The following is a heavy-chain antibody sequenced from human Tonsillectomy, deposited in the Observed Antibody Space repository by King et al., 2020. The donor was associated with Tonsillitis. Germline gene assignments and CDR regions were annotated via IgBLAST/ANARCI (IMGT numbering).Heavy chain of an antibody. Sequence: VQLVESGGGVVQPGGSLRLSCAASGFSFSNYGMHWVRQAPGKGREWVAFIRSDGSIKYYADPVTGRLTISRDNSKSTQYMQINSPRPEDTVVYYCAKDVPSAFFYYWGQGTLVTVSS. CDR1: GFSFSNYG. D-gene: IGHD3-10*02. J-gene: IGHJ4*02. CDR2: IRSDGSIK. V-gene: IGHV3-30*02. CDR3: AKDVPSAFFYY.